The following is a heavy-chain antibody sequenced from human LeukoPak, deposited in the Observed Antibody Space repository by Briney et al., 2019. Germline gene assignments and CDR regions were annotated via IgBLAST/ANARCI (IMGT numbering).Heavy chain of an antibody. Sequence: SETLSLTCAVYGGSFSGYYWSWIRQPPGKGLEWIGEINHSGSTNYNPSLKSRVTISVDTSKNQFSLKLSSVTAADTAVYYCARGPLNYYWGQGTLVTVSS. V-gene: IGHV4-34*01. CDR2: INHSGST. J-gene: IGHJ4*02. D-gene: IGHD1-1*01. CDR3: ARGPLNYY. CDR1: GGSFSGYY.